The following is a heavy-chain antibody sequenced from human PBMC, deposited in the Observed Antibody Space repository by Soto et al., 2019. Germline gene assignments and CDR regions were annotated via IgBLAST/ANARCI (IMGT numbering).Heavy chain of an antibody. V-gene: IGHV3-64*01. J-gene: IGHJ4*02. CDR3: ARTPYSSGWYYFDY. CDR1: GFTFSSYA. D-gene: IGHD6-19*01. CDR2: ISSNGGST. Sequence: VQLVESGGGLVQPGGSLRLSCAASGFTFSSYAMHWVRQAPGKGLEYVSAISSNGGSTYYANSVKGRFTISRDNSKNTLYLQMGSLRAEDMAVYYCARTPYSSGWYYFDYWGQGTLVTVSS.